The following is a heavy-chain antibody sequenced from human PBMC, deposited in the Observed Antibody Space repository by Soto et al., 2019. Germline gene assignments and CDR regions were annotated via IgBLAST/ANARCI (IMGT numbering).Heavy chain of an antibody. J-gene: IGHJ6*02. CDR2: MTGTGGDT. CDR3: ARIRGYWYGLDV. Sequence: EVQLLESGGGLVQPGGSLRLSCAASGFPLSTYGMSWVRQAPGKGLEWVSSMTGTGGDTYYADSVKGRFTSSRDNSNNMLYLQMNSLRVEDTAVYYCARIRGYWYGLDVWGQGTTITVSS. CDR1: GFPLSTYG. V-gene: IGHV3-23*01.